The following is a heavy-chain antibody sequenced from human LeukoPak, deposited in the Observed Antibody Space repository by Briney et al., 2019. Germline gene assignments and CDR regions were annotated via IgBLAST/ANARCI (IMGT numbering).Heavy chain of an antibody. Sequence: GGSLRLSCAASGFTFSSYWMSWVRQAPGKGLEWVANIKQDGSEKYYVDSVKGRFTISRDNAKNSLYLQMNSLRAEDTAVYYCARTYYYGSGSYALLYFDYWGQGTPVTVSS. J-gene: IGHJ4*02. CDR1: GFTFSSYW. CDR2: IKQDGSEK. V-gene: IGHV3-7*01. CDR3: ARTYYYGSGSYALLYFDY. D-gene: IGHD3-10*01.